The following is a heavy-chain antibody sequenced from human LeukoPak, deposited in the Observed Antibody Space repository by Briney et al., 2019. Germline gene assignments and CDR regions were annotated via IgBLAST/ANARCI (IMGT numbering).Heavy chain of an antibody. D-gene: IGHD5-18*01. CDR1: GGSISSSSYY. CDR3: ARGPALQLWFS. CDR2: IYYSGST. Sequence: PSETLSLTCTVSGGSISSSSYYWGWIRQPPGKGLEWIGSIYYSGSTYYNPSLKSRVTISVDTSKNQFSLKLSSVTAADTAVYYCARGPALQLWFSWGQGTLVTVSS. J-gene: IGHJ4*02. V-gene: IGHV4-39*07.